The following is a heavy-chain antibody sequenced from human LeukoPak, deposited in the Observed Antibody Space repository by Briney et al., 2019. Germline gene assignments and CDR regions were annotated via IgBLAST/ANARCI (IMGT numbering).Heavy chain of an antibody. V-gene: IGHV3-23*01. J-gene: IGHJ4*02. D-gene: IGHD3-22*01. Sequence: GGSLRLSCAASGFTFSSYAMSWVRQAPGKGLEWVSAISGSGGSTYYADSVKGRFTISRDNAKNSLYLQMNSLRAEDTAVYYCATFTYYYDSSGPALDYWGQGTLVTVSS. CDR3: ATFTYYYDSSGPALDY. CDR1: GFTFSSYA. CDR2: ISGSGGST.